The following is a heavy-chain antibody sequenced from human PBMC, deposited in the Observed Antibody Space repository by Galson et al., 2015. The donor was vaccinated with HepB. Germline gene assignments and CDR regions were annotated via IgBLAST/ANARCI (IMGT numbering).Heavy chain of an antibody. CDR3: AKNQGGLFNYYDSSGYSNYYGMDV. J-gene: IGHJ6*02. CDR1: GFTFSSYG. CDR2: ISYDGSNK. D-gene: IGHD3-22*01. Sequence: SLRLSCAASGFTFSSYGMHWVRQAQGKGLEWVAVISYDGSNKYYADSVKGRFTISRDNSKNTLYLQMNSLRAEDTAVYYCAKNQGGLFNYYDSSGYSNYYGMDVWGQGTTVTVSS. V-gene: IGHV3-30*18.